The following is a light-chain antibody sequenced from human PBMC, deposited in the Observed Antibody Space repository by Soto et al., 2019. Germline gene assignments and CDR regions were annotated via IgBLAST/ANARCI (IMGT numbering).Light chain of an antibody. CDR2: GAS. CDR3: QQYGSSLPVV. V-gene: IGKV3-20*01. Sequence: EIVLTQSPGTLSFSPGERATLSCRASQSVSSSYLAWYQQKPGQAPRLLIYGASSRATGIPDRFSGSGSGTDFTLTISRLEPEDFAVYYCQQYGSSLPVVFGQGTRLEIK. J-gene: IGKJ5*01. CDR1: QSVSSSY.